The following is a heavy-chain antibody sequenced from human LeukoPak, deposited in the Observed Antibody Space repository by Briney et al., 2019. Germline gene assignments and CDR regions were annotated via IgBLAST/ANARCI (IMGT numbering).Heavy chain of an antibody. V-gene: IGHV3-9*01. CDR3: AKNSGGILKYYFDY. J-gene: IGHJ4*02. CDR1: GLTFDDYA. Sequence: PGRSLRLSCAASGLTFDDYAMPWVRQAPGKGLEWVSGISWNGGSKDYADSVKGRFTISRDNAKNSLYLQINSLRAEDTALYFCAKNSGGILKYYFDYWGQGTLVTVSS. D-gene: IGHD2-15*01. CDR2: ISWNGGSK.